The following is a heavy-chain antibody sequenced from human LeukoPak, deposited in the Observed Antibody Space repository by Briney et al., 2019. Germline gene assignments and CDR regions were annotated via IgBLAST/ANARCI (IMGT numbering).Heavy chain of an antibody. CDR3: ARGGSHITMRYYFDY. Sequence: GGSLGLSCAASGFTFSSYSMNWVRQAPGRGLEWVSVIYSAGNTYYADSVEGRFTISRDNSKNTVYLQMNSLRAEVTAVYYCARGGSHITMRYYFDYWGQGTLVTVSS. CDR2: IYSAGNT. V-gene: IGHV3-53*01. J-gene: IGHJ4*02. CDR1: GFTFSSYS. D-gene: IGHD3-22*01.